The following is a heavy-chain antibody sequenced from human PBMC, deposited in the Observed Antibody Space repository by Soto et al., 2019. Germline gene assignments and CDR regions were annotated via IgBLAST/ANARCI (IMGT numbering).Heavy chain of an antibody. Sequence: QVHLVQSGAEVRNPGASVKVSCKTSGYSYTTYSIHWVRQAPGHRLEWMGWLNPATGKPRYSERFQGRLTTAGDTSATTVFMELSSLTSEDTAVYYCAREYSTGRTPNYYSDFWGQGTLVTVSS. CDR3: AREYSTGRTPNYYSDF. CDR1: GYSYTTYS. V-gene: IGHV1-3*01. CDR2: LNPATGKP. J-gene: IGHJ4*02. D-gene: IGHD6-19*01.